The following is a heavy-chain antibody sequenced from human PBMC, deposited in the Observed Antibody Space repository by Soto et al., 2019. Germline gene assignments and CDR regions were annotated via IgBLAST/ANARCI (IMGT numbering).Heavy chain of an antibody. CDR1: GDTFGRFT. CDR3: ARDPSTVNKLIGVWFDP. CDR2: IKPISDTT. Sequence: SVKVSCKASGDTFGRFTINWVRQAPGQGLEWMGGIKPISDTTTYAQRFQGRVTFTADASTSTVYMELSSLRSEDTAMYYCARDPSTVNKLIGVWFDPWGQGTLVTVSS. V-gene: IGHV1-69*13. J-gene: IGHJ5*02. D-gene: IGHD4-4*01.